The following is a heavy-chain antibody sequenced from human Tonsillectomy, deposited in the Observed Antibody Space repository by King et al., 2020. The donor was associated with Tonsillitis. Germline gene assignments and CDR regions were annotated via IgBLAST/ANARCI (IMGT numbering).Heavy chain of an antibody. CDR1: GITFSTYA. CDR3: AKGSASCYTCWFDP. D-gene: IGHD2-2*02. CDR2: TSSDGTNK. J-gene: IGHJ5*02. V-gene: IGHV3-30*18. Sequence: VQLVESGGGVVQPGRSLRLSCAASGITFSTYAMHWVRQAPGKGLEWVAATSSDGTNKYYGDSVKGRFTISRDNSKNTLYLQMKSLRVDDTAVYYCAKGSASCYTCWFDPWGQGTLVTVSS.